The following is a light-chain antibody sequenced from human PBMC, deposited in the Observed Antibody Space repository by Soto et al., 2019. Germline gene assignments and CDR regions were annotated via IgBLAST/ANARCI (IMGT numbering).Light chain of an antibody. CDR1: QGISSY. CDR2: SAS. V-gene: IGKV1-33*01. Sequence: DIQLTQSPSSLSASVGDRFTITCRVSQGISSYLNWYRQKPGKVPKLLIYSASNLETGVPSRFSGSGSGADFTFTITSLQPEDFATYYCQQLFDSPITFGQGTRLEIK. J-gene: IGKJ5*01. CDR3: QQLFDSPIT.